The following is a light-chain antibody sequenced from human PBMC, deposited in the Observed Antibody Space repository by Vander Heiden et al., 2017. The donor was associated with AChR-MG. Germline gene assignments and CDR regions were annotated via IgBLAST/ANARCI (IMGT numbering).Light chain of an antibody. Sequence: QSVLTQPPSASGTPGQRVTISCSGSSFTIGSNTVNWYQQLPGTAPKLLIYSNNQRPSGVPDRFSGSKSGTSASLAISGLQSEDEADYYCAAWDDSLNGRWVFGGGTKLTVL. CDR2: SNN. CDR3: AAWDDSLNGRWV. J-gene: IGLJ3*02. V-gene: IGLV1-44*01. CDR1: SFTIGSNT.